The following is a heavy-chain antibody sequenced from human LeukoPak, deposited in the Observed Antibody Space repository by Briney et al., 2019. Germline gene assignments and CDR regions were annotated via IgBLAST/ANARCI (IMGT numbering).Heavy chain of an antibody. J-gene: IGHJ3*02. D-gene: IGHD2-21*02. Sequence: SETLSLTCTVSGGSISSYYWSWIRQPPGKGLEWIGYIYYSGSTNYNPSLKSRVTTSVDTSKNQFSLKLSSVTAADTAVYYCARGDMTDAFDIWGQGTMVTVSS. V-gene: IGHV4-59*01. CDR1: GGSISSYY. CDR3: ARGDMTDAFDI. CDR2: IYYSGST.